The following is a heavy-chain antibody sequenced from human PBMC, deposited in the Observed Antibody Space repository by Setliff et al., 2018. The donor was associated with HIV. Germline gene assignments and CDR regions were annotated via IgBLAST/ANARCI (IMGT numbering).Heavy chain of an antibody. J-gene: IGHJ4*02. CDR2: LFYNGAT. CDR1: GGSISSDSYY. Sequence: SETLSLTCTVSGGSISSDSYYWGWIRQPPGKGLESIGTLFYNGATYYSPSLKGRVIISVATSKNQVSLKLNSVTAADTAVYYCARSPGVDTNMAFDYWGRGTLGTV. V-gene: IGHV4-39*07. D-gene: IGHD5-18*01. CDR3: ARSPGVDTNMAFDY.